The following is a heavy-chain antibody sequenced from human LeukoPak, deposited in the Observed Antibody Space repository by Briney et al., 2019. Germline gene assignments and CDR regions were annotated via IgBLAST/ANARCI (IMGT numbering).Heavy chain of an antibody. V-gene: IGHV4-59*12. J-gene: IGHJ4*02. CDR1: GGSISSYY. CDR3: ARNRDGYNSFDY. D-gene: IGHD5-24*01. Sequence: SETLSLTCTVSGGSISSYYWSWIRQPPGKGLEWIGYIYHSGSTYYNPSLKSRVTISVDRSKNQFSLKLSSVTAADTAVYYCARNRDGYNSFDYWGQGTLVTVSS. CDR2: IYHSGST.